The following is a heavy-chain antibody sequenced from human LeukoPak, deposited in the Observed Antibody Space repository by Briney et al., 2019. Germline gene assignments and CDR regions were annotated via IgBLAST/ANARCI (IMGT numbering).Heavy chain of an antibody. V-gene: IGHV1-2*02. CDR3: ARVWNYEDY. J-gene: IGHJ4*02. CDR1: GGTFSSYA. Sequence: ASVKVSCKASGGTFSSYAISWVRQAPGQGLEWMGWINPNSGGTNYAQKFQGRVTMTRDTSISTAYMELSRLRSDDTAVYYCARVWNYEDYWGQGTLVTVSS. CDR2: INPNSGGT. D-gene: IGHD1-7*01.